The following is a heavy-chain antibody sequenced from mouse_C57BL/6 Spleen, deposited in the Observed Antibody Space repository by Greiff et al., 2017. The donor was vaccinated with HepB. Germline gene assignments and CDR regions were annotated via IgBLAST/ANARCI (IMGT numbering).Heavy chain of an antibody. J-gene: IGHJ4*01. V-gene: IGHV1-64*01. CDR3: AAMVTTGTYAMDY. CDR2: IHPNSGST. CDR1: GYTFTSYW. D-gene: IGHD2-2*01. Sequence: VQLQQPGAELVKPGASVKLSCKASGYTFTSYWMHWVKQRPGQGLEWIGMIHPNSGSTNYNEKFKSKATLTVDKSSSTAYMQLSSLTSEDSAVYYCAAMVTTGTYAMDYWGQGTSVTVSS.